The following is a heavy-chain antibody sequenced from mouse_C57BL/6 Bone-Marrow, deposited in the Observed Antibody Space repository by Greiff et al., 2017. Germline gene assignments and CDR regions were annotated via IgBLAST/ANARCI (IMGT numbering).Heavy chain of an antibody. CDR3: ARGGGYAMDY. CDR1: GYTFTSYW. Sequence: QVQLQQPGAELVMPGASVKLSCKASGYTFTSYWMPWVKQRPGQGLEWIGEIDPSDSYTNYNQKFKGKSTLTVDKSSSTAYMQLSSLTSEDSAVYYCARGGGYAMDYWGQGTSVTVPS. CDR2: IDPSDSYT. V-gene: IGHV1-69*01. J-gene: IGHJ4*01.